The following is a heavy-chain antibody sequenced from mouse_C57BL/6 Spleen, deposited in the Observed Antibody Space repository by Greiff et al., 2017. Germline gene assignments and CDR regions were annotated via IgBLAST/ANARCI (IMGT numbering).Heavy chain of an antibody. J-gene: IGHJ2*01. CDR2: IYPGSGNT. CDR3: ARWSYYDYDGNYFDY. D-gene: IGHD2-4*01. CDR1: GYTFTDYY. Sequence: VQLQQSGAELVRPGASVKLSCKASGYTFTDYYINWVKQRPGQGLEWIARIYPGSGNTYYNEKFKGKATLTAEKSSSTAYMQLSSLTSEDSAVYFCARWSYYDYDGNYFDYWGQGTTLTVSS. V-gene: IGHV1-76*01.